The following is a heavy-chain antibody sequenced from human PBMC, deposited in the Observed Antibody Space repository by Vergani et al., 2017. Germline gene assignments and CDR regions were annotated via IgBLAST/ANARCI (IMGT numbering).Heavy chain of an antibody. J-gene: IGHJ4*02. CDR3: AKKKEGDGYSFDS. D-gene: IGHD5-24*01. CDR2: ISGGGGST. Sequence: EVQLLESGGGLVQPGGSLRLSCAASGFTFSSYVMSWVRQAPGKGLEWVSAISGGGGSTYYANSVKGRYTISRDNSKNTLYLQMNSLRAEDTAVYYCAKKKEGDGYSFDSWGQGTLVTVSS. CDR1: GFTFSSYV. V-gene: IGHV3-23*01.